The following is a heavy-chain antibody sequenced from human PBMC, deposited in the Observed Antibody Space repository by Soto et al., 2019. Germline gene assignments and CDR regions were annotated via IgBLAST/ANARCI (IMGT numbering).Heavy chain of an antibody. J-gene: IGHJ5*02. CDR1: GYTFTGYY. CDR3: ARAGYCTNGVCYPNWFDP. CDR2: INPNSGGT. Sequence: GASVKVSCKASGYTFTGYYMHWVRQAPGQGLEWMGWINPNSGGTNYAQKFQGRVTMTRDTSISTAYMELSRLRSDDTAVYYCARAGYCTNGVCYPNWFDPWGQGTLVNVSS. D-gene: IGHD2-8*01. V-gene: IGHV1-2*02.